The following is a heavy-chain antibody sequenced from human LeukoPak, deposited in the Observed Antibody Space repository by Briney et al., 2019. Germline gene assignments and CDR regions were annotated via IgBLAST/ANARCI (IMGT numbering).Heavy chain of an antibody. CDR3: AKDESLAGVNYFAS. J-gene: IGHJ4*02. CDR1: GFTFSSYA. Sequence: GGSLRLSCAASGFTFSSYAMSWVRQAPGKGLEWVSSISGSGDSTYYADSVRGRFTISRGNSKNTLYLQMNSLRAEDTAVYYCAKDESLAGVNYFASWGQGTLVTVSS. V-gene: IGHV3-23*01. D-gene: IGHD3-10*01. CDR2: ISGSGDST.